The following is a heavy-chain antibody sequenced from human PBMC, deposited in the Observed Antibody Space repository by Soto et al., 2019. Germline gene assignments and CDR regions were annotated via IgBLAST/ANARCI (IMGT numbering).Heavy chain of an antibody. V-gene: IGHV3-30*18. CDR1: GFTFSSYG. D-gene: IGHD6-6*01. Sequence: QVQLVESGGGVVQPGRSLRLSCAASGFTFSSYGMHWVRQAPGKGLEWVAVISYDGSNKNYADSVKGRFTISRDNSKNTLYLQMNSLRAEDMAVYYCAKAYSSSSLFASDIWGQGTMVTVSS. J-gene: IGHJ3*02. CDR3: AKAYSSSSLFASDI. CDR2: ISYDGSNK.